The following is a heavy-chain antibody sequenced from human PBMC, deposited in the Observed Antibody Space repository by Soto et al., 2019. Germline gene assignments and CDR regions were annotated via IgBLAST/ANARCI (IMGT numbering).Heavy chain of an antibody. D-gene: IGHD2-2*01. J-gene: IGHJ6*03. CDR2: IVVGRGNT. CDR3: AAATDVSSTSCYPYYSYYMDV. V-gene: IGHV1-58*02. Sequence: QMPLVQSGPEVKKPGTSVKVSCKASGFTFTSSAMQWVRQARGQRLEWIGWIVVGRGNTKNAQKFQGRVTITRDMATSTAYVELSSLRSEDKVVYYCAAATDVSSTSCYPYYSYYMDVWGKGTTVTVSS. CDR1: GFTFTSSA.